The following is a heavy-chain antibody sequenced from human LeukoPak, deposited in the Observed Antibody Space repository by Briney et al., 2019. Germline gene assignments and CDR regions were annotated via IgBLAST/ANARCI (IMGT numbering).Heavy chain of an antibody. CDR1: GGTFSSYA. Sequence: ASVKVSCKASGGTFSSYAISWVRQAPGQGLERMGIINPSGGSTSYAQKFQGRVTMTRDTSTSTVYMELSSLRSEDTAVYYCARVGGAAAGMWDYFDYWGQGTLVTVSS. CDR3: ARVGGAAAGMWDYFDY. D-gene: IGHD6-13*01. CDR2: INPSGGST. J-gene: IGHJ4*02. V-gene: IGHV1-46*01.